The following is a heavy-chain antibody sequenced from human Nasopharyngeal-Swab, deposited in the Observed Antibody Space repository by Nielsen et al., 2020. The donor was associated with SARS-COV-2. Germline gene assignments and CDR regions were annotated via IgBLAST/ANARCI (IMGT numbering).Heavy chain of an antibody. CDR1: GFTFNDYA. CDR2: ISWDSGNI. D-gene: IGHD2-15*01. CDR3: VKDNLLRAFDL. J-gene: IGHJ3*01. Sequence: GRSLRLSCAASGFTFNDYAIHWVRQAPGRGLEWVSGISWDSGNIGYADSVKGRFTISRDNAKNSLYLQMNSLRAEDTALYYCVKDNLLRAFDLWGQGTTVTVSS. V-gene: IGHV3-9*01.